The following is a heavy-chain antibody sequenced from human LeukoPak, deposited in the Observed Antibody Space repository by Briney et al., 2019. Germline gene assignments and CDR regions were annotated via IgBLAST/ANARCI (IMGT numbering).Heavy chain of an antibody. J-gene: IGHJ3*02. CDR1: GGSISSSSYY. Sequence: PSETLSLTCTVSGGSISSSSYYWGWIRQPPGKGLEWIGSIYYSGSTYYNPSLKSRVTISVDTSKNQFSLKLSSVTAADTAVYYCARDSHTELLWFGELSVDAFDIWGQGTMVTVSS. CDR2: IYYSGST. D-gene: IGHD3-10*01. CDR3: ARDSHTELLWFGELSVDAFDI. V-gene: IGHV4-39*02.